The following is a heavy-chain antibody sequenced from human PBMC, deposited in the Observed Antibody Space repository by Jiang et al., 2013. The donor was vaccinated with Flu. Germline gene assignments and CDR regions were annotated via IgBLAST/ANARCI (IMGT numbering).Heavy chain of an antibody. CDR2: INPSSGGT. Sequence: QLVESGAEVKKPGASVKVSCKASGYTFTGYYLHWVRQAPGQGLEWMGWINPSSGGTTYAQKFQGRVTMTRDTSISTAYMELSRLRSDDTAVYYCARGDVQMATVWYFGLDVWGQGTPVTVSS. CDR1: GYTFTGYY. D-gene: IGHD5-24*01. V-gene: IGHV1-2*02. J-gene: IGHJ6*01. CDR3: ARGDVQMATVWYFGLDV.